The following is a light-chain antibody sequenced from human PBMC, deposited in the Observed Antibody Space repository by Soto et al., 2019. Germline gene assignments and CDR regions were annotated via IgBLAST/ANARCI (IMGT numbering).Light chain of an antibody. CDR2: KVS. V-gene: IGKV2-30*01. Sequence: DVVMTQSPLSLPVTLGQPASISCRSSQSLVYSDGNTYLNWFQQRPGQSPRRLIYKVSNRDSGVPDRFSGSGSGTDFTLKISRVEAEDVWVYYCMQGTHWLFTFGQGTRLEIK. J-gene: IGKJ5*01. CDR3: MQGTHWLFT. CDR1: QSLVYSDGNTY.